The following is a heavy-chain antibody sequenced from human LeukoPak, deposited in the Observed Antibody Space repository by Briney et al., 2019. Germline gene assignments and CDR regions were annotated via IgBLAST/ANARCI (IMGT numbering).Heavy chain of an antibody. CDR1: GYTFTSYG. J-gene: IGHJ4*02. V-gene: IGHV1-8*03. CDR3: ARGGRAYYYDSSGYYFDY. D-gene: IGHD3-22*01. CDR2: MNPNSGNT. Sequence: GASVKVSCKASGYTFTSYGISWVRQAPGQGLEWMGWMNPNSGNTGYAQKFQGRVTITRNTSISTAYMELSSLRSEDTAVYYCARGGRAYYYDSSGYYFDYWGQGTLVTVSS.